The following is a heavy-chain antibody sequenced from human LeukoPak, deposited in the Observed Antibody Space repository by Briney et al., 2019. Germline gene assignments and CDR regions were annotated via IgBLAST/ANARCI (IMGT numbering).Heavy chain of an antibody. V-gene: IGHV3-23*01. J-gene: IGHJ4*02. CDR2: ISGSGGNT. Sequence: GGSLRLSCAASGLTFSNYGMSWVRQAPGKGLEWVSAISGSGGNTYYADSVRGRFTISRDNSKNTLYLQMNSLRVEDAAVYYCARAPVTSCRGAYCYPFDYWGQGTLVTVSS. CDR3: ARAPVTSCRGAYCYPFDY. CDR1: GLTFSNYG. D-gene: IGHD2-21*01.